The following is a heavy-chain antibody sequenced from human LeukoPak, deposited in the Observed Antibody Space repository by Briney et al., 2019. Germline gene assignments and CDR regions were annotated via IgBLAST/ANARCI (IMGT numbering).Heavy chain of an antibody. J-gene: IGHJ4*02. D-gene: IGHD2/OR15-2a*01. CDR1: GGSISSGNYY. Sequence: SETLSLTCTVSGGSISSGNYYWSWIRQPAGKGLEWIGRIYTSGSTYYNPSLKSRVTISVDTSKNQFSLKLSSVTAADTAVYYCAAQILLCHYYWGQGALVTVSS. V-gene: IGHV4-61*02. CDR2: IYTSGST. CDR3: AAQILLCHYY.